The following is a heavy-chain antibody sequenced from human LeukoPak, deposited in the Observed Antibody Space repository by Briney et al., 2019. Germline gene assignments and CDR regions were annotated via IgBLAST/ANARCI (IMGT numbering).Heavy chain of an antibody. CDR3: AREREVLGYGGANDAFDI. J-gene: IGHJ3*02. V-gene: IGHV1-2*02. Sequence: ASVKVSCKASGYTFTGYYMHWVRQAPGQGLEWMGWINPNSGGTNYAQKFQGRVTMTRDTSISTAYMELSRLRSDDTAVYYCAREREVLGYGGANDAFDIWGQGTMVTVSS. D-gene: IGHD5-12*01. CDR1: GYTFTGYY. CDR2: INPNSGGT.